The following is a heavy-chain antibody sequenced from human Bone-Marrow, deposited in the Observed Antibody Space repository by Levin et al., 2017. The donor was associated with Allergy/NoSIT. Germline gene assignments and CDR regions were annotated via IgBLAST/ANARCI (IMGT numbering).Heavy chain of an antibody. D-gene: IGHD7-27*01. CDR1: GFIFTEFY. V-gene: IGHV3-11*01. J-gene: IGHJ4*02. CDR3: ARDQPTGAPDS. CDR2: ISPYGGTT. Sequence: GGSLRLSCAGSGFIFTEFYMTWVRQAPGKGLEWISYISPYGGTTFYVDSVKGRFTISRDNARGTVYLQMDNLTVDATGAYFCARDQPTGAPDSWVQGIQVTVSS.